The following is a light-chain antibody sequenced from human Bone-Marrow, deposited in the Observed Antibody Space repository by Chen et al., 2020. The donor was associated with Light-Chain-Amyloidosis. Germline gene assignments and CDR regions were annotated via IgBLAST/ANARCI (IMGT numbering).Light chain of an antibody. CDR3: QEYRLFSFT. CDR2: KAS. Sequence: IRMTQSPSSLCAPVGDRITITCRASESIRDWLAWYQQNPGKAARLLISKASDLQSGVPYRVRGSGSGTEFTLTITRLRRDDFATYYCQEYRLFSFTFGQGTKLELK. CDR1: ESIRDW. J-gene: IGKJ2*01. V-gene: IGKV1-5*03.